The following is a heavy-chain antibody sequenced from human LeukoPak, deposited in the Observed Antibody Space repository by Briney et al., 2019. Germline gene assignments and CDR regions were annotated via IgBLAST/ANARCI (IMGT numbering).Heavy chain of an antibody. V-gene: IGHV3-11*06. CDR3: ARDGDGLIFPTDS. J-gene: IGHJ4*02. D-gene: IGHD2-21*01. Sequence: GGSLRLSCGVSGFTFSDYYMTWIRQAPGKGLEWLSYISGSGSYTNYADSVKGRFTISRDNANNSLYLQMDGLRAEDTAVYYRARDGDGLIFPTDSWGQGTLVTVSS. CDR1: GFTFSDYY. CDR2: ISGSGSYT.